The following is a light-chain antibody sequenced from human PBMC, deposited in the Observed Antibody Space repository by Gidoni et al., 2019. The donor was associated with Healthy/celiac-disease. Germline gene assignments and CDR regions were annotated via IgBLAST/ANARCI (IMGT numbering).Light chain of an antibody. CDR3: QHTYSTPPIT. V-gene: IGKV1-39*01. CDR2: AAS. J-gene: IGKJ5*01. Sequence: DIKRKKCRASLSASVGDRVTITCRASQSISSYLNWYQQKPGKAPKLLIYAASSLQSGVPSRFICRGSGPVFSLSISSLQPEDFATYYCQHTYSTPPITLGQGTRLEIK. CDR1: QSISSY.